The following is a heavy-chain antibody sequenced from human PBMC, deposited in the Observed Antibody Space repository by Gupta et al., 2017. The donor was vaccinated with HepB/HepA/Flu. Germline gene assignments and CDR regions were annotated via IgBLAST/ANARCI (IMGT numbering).Heavy chain of an antibody. CDR1: GFTLNAYE. D-gene: IGHD4-17*01. Sequence: EVQLVESGGGLVQPGGSLRLSCEASGFTLNAYEMTWVRQVPGKGLEWLSYMTDSGDTIYDADSVKGRFTISRDNAKNFLYLQMDSLRVEDTAVYYCARGIFDDTGDFYCDYWGQGTMVTVSS. CDR2: MTDSGDTI. CDR3: ARGIFDDTGDFYCDY. V-gene: IGHV3-48*03. J-gene: IGHJ4*02.